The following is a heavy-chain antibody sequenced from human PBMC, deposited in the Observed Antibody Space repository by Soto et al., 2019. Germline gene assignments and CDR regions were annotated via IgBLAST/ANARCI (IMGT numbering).Heavy chain of an antibody. D-gene: IGHD6-13*01. CDR2: IYYSGST. V-gene: IGHV4-39*02. Sequence: SETLSLTFIVSDESISGTIYYWGWIRQPPGKGLEWIGSIYYSGSTYYNPSLKSRVTISVDTSKNHFSLKLTSVTAADTAVYYCARPGGSGWFYFDSWSQGSQVTVSS. CDR1: DESISGTIYY. CDR3: ARPGGSGWFYFDS. J-gene: IGHJ4*02.